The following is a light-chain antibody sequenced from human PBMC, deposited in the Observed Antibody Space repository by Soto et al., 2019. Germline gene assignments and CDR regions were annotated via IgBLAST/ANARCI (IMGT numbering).Light chain of an antibody. CDR2: EVS. V-gene: IGLV2-14*01. Sequence: QSALTQPASVSGSPGQSITISCTGTSSDVGGYNYVSWFQQHPGKAPKLMIYEVSNRPSGVSNRFSGSRSGYTASLTISGLQSEDEAEYYCNSYTNNNTFVFGTGTKLTVL. CDR1: SSDVGGYNY. CDR3: NSYTNNNTFV. J-gene: IGLJ1*01.